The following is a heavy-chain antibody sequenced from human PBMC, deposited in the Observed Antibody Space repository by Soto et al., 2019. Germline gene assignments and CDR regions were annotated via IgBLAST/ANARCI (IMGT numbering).Heavy chain of an antibody. Sequence: GGSLRLSCAASGFTFSNAWMSWVRQAPGKGLEWVGRIKSKTDGGTTDYAAPVKGRFTISRDDSKNTLYLQMNSLKTEDTAVYYCTTDMCPDSGWYFDYWGQGTLVTVSS. D-gene: IGHD3-10*01. J-gene: IGHJ4*02. CDR1: GFTFSNAW. V-gene: IGHV3-15*01. CDR2: IKSKTDGGTT. CDR3: TTDMCPDSGWYFDY.